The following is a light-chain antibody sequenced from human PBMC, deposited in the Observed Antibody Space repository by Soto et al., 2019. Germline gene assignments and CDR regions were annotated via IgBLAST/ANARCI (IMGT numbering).Light chain of an antibody. J-gene: IGLJ3*02. CDR3: ATWEENLTARV. V-gene: IGLV1-47*01. Sequence: QSVLIQPPSASATPGQRVTVSCSGSSSNIGNNYVYWFQQLPGAAPKLLIYRDSQRPSGVPARFSGSKSGTSASLAISGLQSEDEAVYYCATWEENLTARVFGGGTKVTVL. CDR2: RDS. CDR1: SSNIGNNY.